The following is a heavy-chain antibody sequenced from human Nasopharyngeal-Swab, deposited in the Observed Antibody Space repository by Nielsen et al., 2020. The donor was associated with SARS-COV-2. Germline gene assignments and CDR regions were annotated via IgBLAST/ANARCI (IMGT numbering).Heavy chain of an antibody. Sequence: GESLKISCSASGFTFSIHAMHWVRQAPGKGLEYVSTINDYEDRLYYADSVKGRFTISRDNSKNTLYLQMSSLRPEDTAVYYCARDSPGTDSSGYDDAFDIWGQGTMVTVSS. V-gene: IGHV3-64D*06. J-gene: IGHJ3*02. D-gene: IGHD3-22*01. CDR2: INDYEDRL. CDR3: ARDSPGTDSSGYDDAFDI. CDR1: GFTFSIHA.